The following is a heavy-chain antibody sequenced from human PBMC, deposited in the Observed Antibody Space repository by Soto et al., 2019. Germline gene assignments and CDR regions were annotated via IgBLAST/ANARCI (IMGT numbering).Heavy chain of an antibody. D-gene: IGHD2-15*01. Sequence: GGSLRLSCAASGFTFSSYGMHWVRQAPGKGLEWVAVIWYDGSNKYYADSVKGRFTISRDNSKNTLYLQMNSLRAEDTAVYYCASIPCSGGSRCLEFDYWGQGTLVTVSS. J-gene: IGHJ4*02. V-gene: IGHV3-33*01. CDR3: ASIPCSGGSRCLEFDY. CDR1: GFTFSSYG. CDR2: IWYDGSNK.